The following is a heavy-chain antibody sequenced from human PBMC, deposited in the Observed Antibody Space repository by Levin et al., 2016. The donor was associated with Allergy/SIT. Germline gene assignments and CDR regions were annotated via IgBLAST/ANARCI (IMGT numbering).Heavy chain of an antibody. CDR2: IDSGGST. Sequence: GGSLRLSCVASGLTVSSNYMSWVRQAPGKGLEWVSVIDSGGSTYYADSVKGRFTISRDNSKNTLYLQMNSLRAEDTAVYYCARGQFYFDYWGQGTLVTVSS. CDR3: ARGQFYFDY. CDR1: GLTVSSNY. V-gene: IGHV3-53*01. J-gene: IGHJ4*02. D-gene: IGHD6-19*01.